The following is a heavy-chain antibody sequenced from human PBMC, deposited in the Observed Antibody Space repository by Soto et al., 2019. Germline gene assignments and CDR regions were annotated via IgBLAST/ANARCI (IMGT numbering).Heavy chain of an antibody. CDR3: ARSYTSSSERDYFDS. CDR1: GYSFTNYW. V-gene: IGHV5-51*01. CDR2: IYPGDSDT. Sequence: PGESLKISCKGSGYSFTNYWIAWVRQMPGKGLEWMGIIYPGDSDTRYSPPFQGQVTISADKSISTAYLQWSSLKASDTAMYYCARSYTSSSERDYFDSWGQGTPVTVSS. J-gene: IGHJ4*02. D-gene: IGHD6-6*01.